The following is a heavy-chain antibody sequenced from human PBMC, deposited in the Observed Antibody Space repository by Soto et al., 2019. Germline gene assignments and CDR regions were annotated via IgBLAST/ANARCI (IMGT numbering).Heavy chain of an antibody. CDR2: ISGSGGAT. Sequence: GGSLRLSCVVSGFIPSSYAMSWVRQAPGKGLEWVSGISGSGGATSYADSVKGRFTISRDNSKNTLYLQMNSLSAEDTAIYYCAKDAIMGSSSFNYLEFWGQGALVTVS. J-gene: IGHJ4*02. CDR3: AKDAIMGSSSFNYLEF. CDR1: GFIPSSYA. V-gene: IGHV3-23*01. D-gene: IGHD6-13*01.